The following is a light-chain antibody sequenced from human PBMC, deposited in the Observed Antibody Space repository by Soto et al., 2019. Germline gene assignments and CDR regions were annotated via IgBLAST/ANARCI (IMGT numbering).Light chain of an antibody. V-gene: IGKV3-20*01. Sequence: EIVLTQSPGTLSLSPGERATLSCRASQSVSSSYLAWYQQKPGQAPRLLIYGASNRATGIPDRFSGSGSGTDFTLTISSLLSEDFAVYYCHQYYKWPLTFGGGTKVDIK. CDR3: HQYYKWPLT. CDR1: QSVSSSY. J-gene: IGKJ4*01. CDR2: GAS.